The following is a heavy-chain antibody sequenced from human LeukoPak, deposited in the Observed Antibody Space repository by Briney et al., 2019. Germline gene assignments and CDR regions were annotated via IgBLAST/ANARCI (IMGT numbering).Heavy chain of an antibody. D-gene: IGHD2-21*02. CDR2: IYYDGST. V-gene: IGHV4-39*07. CDR3: ARRSGNQRVTSDY. Sequence: SETLSLTCTVSGGSISSSYYYWGWIRQPPGKGLEWIGDIYYDGSTYYNPPLKSRVTISVDTSKNQFSLKLSSVTAADTAVYYCARRSGNQRVTSDYWGQGTLVTVSS. CDR1: GGSISSSYYY. J-gene: IGHJ4*02.